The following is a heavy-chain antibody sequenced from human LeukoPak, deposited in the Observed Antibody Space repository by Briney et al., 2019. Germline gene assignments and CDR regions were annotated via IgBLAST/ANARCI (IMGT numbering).Heavy chain of an antibody. CDR1: GYTFTIYY. CDR3: ARGPPPFYGPIY. CDR2: INPSGGST. V-gene: IGHV1-46*01. J-gene: IGHJ4*02. D-gene: IGHD2/OR15-2a*01. Sequence: ASVKVSCKASGYTFTIYYMHWVRQAPGQGLEWMGIINPSGGSTSYAQKFQGRVTMTRDMSTSTVYMELSSLRSEDTAVYYCARGPPPFYGPIYWGQGTLVTVSS.